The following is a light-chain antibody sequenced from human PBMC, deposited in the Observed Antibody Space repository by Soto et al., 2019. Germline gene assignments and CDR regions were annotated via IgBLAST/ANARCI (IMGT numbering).Light chain of an antibody. Sequence: IVMTQSPLSLPVTPGEPASISCRSSQTLLHRNGYNYLDWYLQKPGQSPQLLIYLGSNRASGVPDRLSGSGSGTDFTLKISRVEAEDVGVYYCMQALQTPWTFGQGTKVDIK. V-gene: IGKV2-28*01. CDR2: LGS. J-gene: IGKJ1*01. CDR3: MQALQTPWT. CDR1: QTLLHRNGYNY.